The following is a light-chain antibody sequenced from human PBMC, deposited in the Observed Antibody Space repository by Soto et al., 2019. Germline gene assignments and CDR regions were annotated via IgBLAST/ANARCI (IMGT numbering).Light chain of an antibody. CDR1: NIGSKS. CDR3: QVWDSSSDHRV. Sequence: SYELTQPPSVSVAPGKTARITCGGKNIGSKSVHWYQQKPGQAPVLVIYYDSDRPSGIPERFSGSSSGNTATLTISRVEAGDDADYYCQVWDSSSDHRVSGGGTKRTVL. V-gene: IGLV3-21*04. J-gene: IGLJ3*02. CDR2: YDS.